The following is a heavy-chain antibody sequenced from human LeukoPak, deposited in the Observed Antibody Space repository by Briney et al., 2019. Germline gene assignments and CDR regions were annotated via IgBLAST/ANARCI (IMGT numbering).Heavy chain of an antibody. Sequence: ASMKVSCKASGFTFTNYFMHWVGQAPGQGLEWVGMIKPSDGTTRYAQRFQGRVTMTSDTSTTTLYMDLSSLRAEDTAVYYCARAVDQDFDYWGQGTLVTVSS. CDR1: GFTFTNYF. J-gene: IGHJ4*02. CDR2: IKPSDGTT. V-gene: IGHV1-46*01. CDR3: ARAVDQDFDY. D-gene: IGHD5-12*01.